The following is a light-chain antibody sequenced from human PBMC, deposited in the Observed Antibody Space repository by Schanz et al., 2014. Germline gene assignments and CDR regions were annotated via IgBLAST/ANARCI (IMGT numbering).Light chain of an antibody. CDR3: QHYNSYPWT. Sequence: DIQLTQSPSTLSASVGDRVTITCRARQSITHLLAWYQQKPGRAPKLLIYDASSLETGVPSRFSGSGSGTEFTLTISSLQPDDFATYYCQHYNSYPWTFGQGTKVEIK. V-gene: IGKV1-5*01. CDR2: DAS. J-gene: IGKJ1*01. CDR1: QSITHL.